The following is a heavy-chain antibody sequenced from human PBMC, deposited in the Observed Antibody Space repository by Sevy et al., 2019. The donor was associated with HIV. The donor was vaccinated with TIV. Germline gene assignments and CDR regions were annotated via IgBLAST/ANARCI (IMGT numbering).Heavy chain of an antibody. V-gene: IGHV1-8*01. J-gene: IGHJ4*02. Sequence: ASVKVSCKASGYTFTSYDINWVRQATGHGLEWMEWMNPNSGNTGYAQKFQGRVTMTRNTSISTAYMELSSLRSEDTAVYYCARAHYSGYSSGWYDYFDYWGQGTLVTVSS. CDR3: ARAHYSGYSSGWYDYFDY. CDR2: MNPNSGNT. D-gene: IGHD6-19*01. CDR1: GYTFTSYD.